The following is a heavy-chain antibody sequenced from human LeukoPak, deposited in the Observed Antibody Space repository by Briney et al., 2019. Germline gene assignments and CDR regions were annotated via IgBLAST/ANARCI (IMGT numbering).Heavy chain of an antibody. Sequence: GASVKVSCKASGYTFTSYYIHWVRQAPGQGLEWMGKINPSGDSTTYAQKFQGRVTITTDTSTSTVYMELSSLRSEDTAVDYCAGDTMVRGVIITPAYMDVWGKGTTVTISS. D-gene: IGHD3-10*01. V-gene: IGHV1-46*01. CDR1: GYTFTSYY. CDR2: INPSGDST. J-gene: IGHJ6*03. CDR3: AGDTMVRGVIITPAYMDV.